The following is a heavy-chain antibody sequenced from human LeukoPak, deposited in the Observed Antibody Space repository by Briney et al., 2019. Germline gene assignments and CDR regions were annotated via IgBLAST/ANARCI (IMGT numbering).Heavy chain of an antibody. Sequence: SGGSLRLSCAASGFTFSSYSMNWGRQAPGKGLEWVSSISSSGSYIYYADSVKGRFTISRDNAKNSLYLQMNSLRAEDTAVYYCARGHCSSTSCRSYGMDVWGQGTTVTVSS. D-gene: IGHD2-2*01. J-gene: IGHJ6*02. V-gene: IGHV3-21*01. CDR1: GFTFSSYS. CDR3: ARGHCSSTSCRSYGMDV. CDR2: ISSSGSYI.